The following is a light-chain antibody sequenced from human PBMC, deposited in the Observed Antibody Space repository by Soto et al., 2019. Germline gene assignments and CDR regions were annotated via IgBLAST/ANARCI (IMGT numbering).Light chain of an antibody. CDR3: QHRSDWPPRLT. CDR2: DAS. CDR1: RSVSSY. V-gene: IGKV3-11*01. J-gene: IGKJ4*01. Sequence: EIVLTQSPATLSLSPGERATLSCGASRSVSSYLAWYQQKPGQAPRLLIYDASYRATGIPARFSGSGSGTDFTLSLTPLQPEAFAVSYCQHRSDWPPRLTFGGGTKVEIK.